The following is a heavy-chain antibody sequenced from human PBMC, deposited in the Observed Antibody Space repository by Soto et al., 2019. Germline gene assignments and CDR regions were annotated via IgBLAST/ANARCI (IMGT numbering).Heavy chain of an antibody. CDR3: AKSRXXXXXGGFDF. J-gene: IGHJ4*02. CDR1: GFTFDDYA. Sequence: ESGGGLVQXGRSLRLSCXASGFTFDDYAMHWVRXAPGKGLEWVSGISWNSGAIGYADSVKGRFTISRDNAKNSLYLQMNSXRAEDTXXXYXAKSRXXXXXGGFDFWGQGTPVTVSS. V-gene: IGHV3-9*01. CDR2: ISWNSGAI.